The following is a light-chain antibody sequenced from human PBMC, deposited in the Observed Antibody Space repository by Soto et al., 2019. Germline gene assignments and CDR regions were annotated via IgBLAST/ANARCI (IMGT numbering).Light chain of an antibody. CDR2: DAS. CDR3: QQYSSMLS. Sequence: EIVLTQSPATLSESPGERATLSCRASQTVSGKLAWYQHKPGQAPRLLMYDASTRAPGVPARFSGSGSGTDFTLTISSLQSEDSAVYYCQQYSSMLSFGGGTEVDLK. J-gene: IGKJ4*01. CDR1: QTVSGK. V-gene: IGKV3-15*01.